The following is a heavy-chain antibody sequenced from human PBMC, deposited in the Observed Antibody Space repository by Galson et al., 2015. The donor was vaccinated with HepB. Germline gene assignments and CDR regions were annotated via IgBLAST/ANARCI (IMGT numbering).Heavy chain of an antibody. CDR3: ARPADGIAADPDSFDI. D-gene: IGHD6-13*01. CDR1: GFNFNNYG. Sequence: SLRLSCAASGFNFNNYGMHWVRQAPGKGLEWVAVIWHDGSNKYYADSVKGRFTISRDNSKKTLYLQMNSLRGEDTAVYYCARPADGIAADPDSFDIWGQGTMVTVSS. CDR2: IWHDGSNK. V-gene: IGHV3-33*01. J-gene: IGHJ3*02.